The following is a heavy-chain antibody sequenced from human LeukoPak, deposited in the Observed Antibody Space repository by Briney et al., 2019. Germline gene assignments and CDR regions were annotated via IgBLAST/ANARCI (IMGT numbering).Heavy chain of an antibody. J-gene: IGHJ4*02. Sequence: KTSETLSLTCTVSGGSISSSSYYWGWIRQTPGKGLEWIGIISHTGITYYTSSLKSRVTISLDTSKNHFSLKLKYVTAADTAVYYCSREGPRRVATNYYFDYWGPGALVTVSS. CDR3: SREGPRRVATNYYFDY. D-gene: IGHD5-12*01. CDR2: ISHTGIT. CDR1: GGSISSSSYY. V-gene: IGHV4-39*07.